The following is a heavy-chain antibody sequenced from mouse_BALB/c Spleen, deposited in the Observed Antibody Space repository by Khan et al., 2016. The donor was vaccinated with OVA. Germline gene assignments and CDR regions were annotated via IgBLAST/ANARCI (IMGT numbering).Heavy chain of an antibody. J-gene: IGHJ3*01. CDR1: GYTFTDYN. CDR2: IFPNNGGT. CDR3: ARSGYGSFAY. V-gene: IGHV1S29*02. D-gene: IGHD1-2*01. Sequence: VQLQQSGPELVKPGASVKISCKASGYTFTDYNMDWVKQSHGESLEWIGYIFPNNGGTGYNQKFKTKATLTVDISSSTAYMELRSLTSEHSAVYYGARSGYGSFAYWGHRTQVTFSA.